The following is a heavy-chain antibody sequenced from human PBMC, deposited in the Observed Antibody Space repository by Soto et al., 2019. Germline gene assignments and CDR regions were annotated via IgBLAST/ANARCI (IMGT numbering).Heavy chain of an antibody. V-gene: IGHV3-7*01. CDR2: IKEDGSQK. CDR1: GFSFSSHW. Sequence: EVQLVKSGGGLVQPGGSLRLSCAASGFSFSSHWMTWVRQAPGKGLEWVANIKEDGSQKYYVDSVKGRFTISRDNAKNSLYLQMNSLRAEDTAVYYCARDGRYCTWSNCRGDAFDSWGQGTVVTVSS. D-gene: IGHD2-8*01. CDR3: ARDGRYCTWSNCRGDAFDS. J-gene: IGHJ3*02.